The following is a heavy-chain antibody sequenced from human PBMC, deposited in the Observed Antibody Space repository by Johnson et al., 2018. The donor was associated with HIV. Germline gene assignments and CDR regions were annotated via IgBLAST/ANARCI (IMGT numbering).Heavy chain of an antibody. CDR1: GFTFSDYY. J-gene: IGHJ3*01. V-gene: IGHV3-11*04. CDR2: IRSSGSII. D-gene: IGHD1-26*01. CDR3: ARGSYDGDAFDV. Sequence: QMQLVESGGDLVKPGGSLRLSCAASGFTFSDYYMTWIRLAPGKGLEWVSYIRSSGSIINYLGSVKGRFTISRENAKNSLYLQVNSLRAGDTALYYCARGSYDGDAFDVWGQGTVVAVSS.